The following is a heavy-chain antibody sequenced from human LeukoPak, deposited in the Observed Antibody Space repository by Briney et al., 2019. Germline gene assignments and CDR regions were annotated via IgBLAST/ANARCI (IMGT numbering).Heavy chain of an antibody. Sequence: GGSLRLSCAASGFTFSSYGVHWVRQAPGKGLEWVAVIWYDGSNKYYADSVKGRFTISRDNSKNTLYLLMNSLRAEDTAVYYCAKARRNYYYYMDVWGKGTTVTVSS. V-gene: IGHV3-33*06. CDR2: IWYDGSNK. CDR3: AKARRNYYYYMDV. CDR1: GFTFSSYG. J-gene: IGHJ6*03.